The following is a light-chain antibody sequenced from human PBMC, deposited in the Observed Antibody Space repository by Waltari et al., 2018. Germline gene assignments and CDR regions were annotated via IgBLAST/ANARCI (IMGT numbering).Light chain of an antibody. CDR1: SSDVGSYNL. V-gene: IGLV2-23*01. Sequence: QSALTQPASVSGSPGQSITISCTGTSSDVGSYNLVSWYQHHPGKAPKLMIYEVSKWPSGVFNRFSGSKSGNTASLTISGLQAEDEADYYCCSYAGSSTLLFGGGTKVTVL. J-gene: IGLJ2*01. CDR3: CSYAGSSTLL. CDR2: EVS.